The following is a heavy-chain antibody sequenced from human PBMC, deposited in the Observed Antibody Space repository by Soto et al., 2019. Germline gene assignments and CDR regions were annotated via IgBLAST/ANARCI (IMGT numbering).Heavy chain of an antibody. CDR1: GYTFTSYG. V-gene: IGHV1-18*01. Sequence: ASVKVSCKASGYTFTSYGISWVRQAPGQGLEWMGWISAYNGNTNYAQKLQGRVTMTTDTSTSTAYMELRSLRSDDTAVYYCAREHSGYGTDMVMDYYYGMDVWGQGTTVTVSS. D-gene: IGHD5-18*01. J-gene: IGHJ6*02. CDR3: AREHSGYGTDMVMDYYYGMDV. CDR2: ISAYNGNT.